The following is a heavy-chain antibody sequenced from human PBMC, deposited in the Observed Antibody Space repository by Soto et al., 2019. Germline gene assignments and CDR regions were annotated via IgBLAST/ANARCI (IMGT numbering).Heavy chain of an antibody. CDR1: GYTFNRYY. D-gene: IGHD2-2*01. CDR2: INPNSGGT. Sequence: GASVKVSCKASGYTFNRYYMHWVRQAPGPGLEWMGWINPNSGGTNYAQKFQGWVTMTRDTSISTAYMELSRLRSDDTAVYYCARAIVPAAHTRYYYYYYGMDVWGQGTTVTVSS. J-gene: IGHJ6*02. CDR3: ARAIVPAAHTRYYYYYYGMDV. V-gene: IGHV1-2*04.